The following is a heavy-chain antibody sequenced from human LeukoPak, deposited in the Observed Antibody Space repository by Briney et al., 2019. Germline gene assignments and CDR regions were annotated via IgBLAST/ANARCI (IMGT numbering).Heavy chain of an antibody. J-gene: IGHJ4*02. CDR3: AKSKSSYWYTTLDY. V-gene: IGHV3-9*03. D-gene: IGHD6-13*01. CDR2: ISWNSGSI. CDR1: GFTFDDYA. Sequence: PGRSLRLSCAASGFTFDDYAMHWVRQAPGKGLEWVSGISWNSGSIGYADSVKGRFTISRDNAKNSLYLQMNSLRAEDMALYYCAKSKSSYWYTTLDYWGQGTLVTVSS.